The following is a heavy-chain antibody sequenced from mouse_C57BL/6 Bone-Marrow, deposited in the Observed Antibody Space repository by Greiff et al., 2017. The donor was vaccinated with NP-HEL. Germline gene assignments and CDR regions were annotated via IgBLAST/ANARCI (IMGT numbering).Heavy chain of an antibody. CDR1: GYTFTSYW. Sequence: VQLQQPGAELVRPGSSVKLSCKASGYTFTSYWMDWVKQRPGQGLEWIGNIYPSDSETHYNQKFKDKATLTVDKSSSTAYMQLSSLTSEDSAVYYCASLAYSNYVFFAYWGQGTLVTVSA. V-gene: IGHV1-61*01. CDR2: IYPSDSET. D-gene: IGHD2-5*01. CDR3: ASLAYSNYVFFAY. J-gene: IGHJ3*01.